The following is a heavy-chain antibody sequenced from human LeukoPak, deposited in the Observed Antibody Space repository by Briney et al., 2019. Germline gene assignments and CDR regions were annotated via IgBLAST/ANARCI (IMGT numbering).Heavy chain of an antibody. D-gene: IGHD2-15*01. CDR2: TYHRSTWYD. Sequence: SQTLSLTCAISGDSVSSNNAAWNWIRQSPSRGLEWLGRTYHRSTWYDDYVVSVRSRLTITPDISKNQVSLQLNSVTPEDTAVYYCARDEWVVVAATHYYYGMDVWGQGTTVTVSS. V-gene: IGHV6-1*01. J-gene: IGHJ6*02. CDR3: ARDEWVVVAATHYYYGMDV. CDR1: GDSVSSNNAA.